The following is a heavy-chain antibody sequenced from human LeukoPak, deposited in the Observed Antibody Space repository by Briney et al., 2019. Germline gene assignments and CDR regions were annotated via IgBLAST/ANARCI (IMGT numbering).Heavy chain of an antibody. D-gene: IGHD1-1*01. V-gene: IGHV4-59*01. Sequence: SETLPLTCTVSGGSISSYYWSGIRQPPGKELEWIGYIHYSGTTNYNPSLKSRVTISVDTSKNQFSLKLSSVTAADTAVYYCARVSWFPGTSYYYLDVWGKGTTVTVSS. CDR1: GGSISSYY. CDR3: ARVSWFPGTSYYYLDV. CDR2: IHYSGTT. J-gene: IGHJ6*03.